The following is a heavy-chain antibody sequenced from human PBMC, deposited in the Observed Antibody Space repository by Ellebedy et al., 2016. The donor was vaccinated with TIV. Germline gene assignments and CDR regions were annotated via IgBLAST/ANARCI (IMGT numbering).Heavy chain of an antibody. CDR3: ARDTTSGYYYEDAFDS. J-gene: IGHJ3*02. Sequence: LGGSLRLSCAASGFTFSSYWMSWVRQAPGKGLEWVANIKQDGSEKYYVDSVKGRFTISRDNAKNSLYLQMNSLRAGDTAVYYCARDTTSGYYYEDAFDSWGQGTMVTVSS. V-gene: IGHV3-7*01. CDR1: GFTFSSYW. CDR2: IKQDGSEK. D-gene: IGHD3-22*01.